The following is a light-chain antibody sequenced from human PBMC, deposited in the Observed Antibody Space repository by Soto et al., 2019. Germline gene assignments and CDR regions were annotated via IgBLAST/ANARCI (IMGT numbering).Light chain of an antibody. CDR1: QSISGK. CDR3: QQSYSRVT. J-gene: IGKJ1*01. Sequence: IQATQSPSSLSASVGDTVTITFRTSQSISGKLSWYQQIPGKAPKLLIYAASRLQSGVPSRFSASGSGTEFTLTISSLHPDDFASYYCQQSYSRVTFGQGTNVDIK. V-gene: IGKV1-39*01. CDR2: AAS.